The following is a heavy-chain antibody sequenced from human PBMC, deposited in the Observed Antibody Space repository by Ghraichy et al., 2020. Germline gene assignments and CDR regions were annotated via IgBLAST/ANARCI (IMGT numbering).Heavy chain of an antibody. V-gene: IGHV3-23*01. Sequence: GGSLRLSCAASGFTFSSYAMSWVRQAPGKGLEWVSAISGSGGSTYYADSVKGRFTISRDNSKNTLYLQMNSLRAEDTAVYYCAKDGSYCSGGSCYRPYGMDVWGQETTVTVSS. CDR2: ISGSGGST. J-gene: IGHJ6*02. CDR1: GFTFSSYA. CDR3: AKDGSYCSGGSCYRPYGMDV. D-gene: IGHD2-15*01.